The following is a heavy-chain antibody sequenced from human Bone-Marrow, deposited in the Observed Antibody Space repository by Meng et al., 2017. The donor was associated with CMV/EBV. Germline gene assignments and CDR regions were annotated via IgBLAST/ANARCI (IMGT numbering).Heavy chain of an antibody. V-gene: IGHV3-74*01. CDR1: GFTFSSYW. D-gene: IGHD1-26*01. J-gene: IGHJ4*02. CDR2: IDNNDGRST. Sequence: GGRGGGYVRPGGSRGLSCAGSGFTFSSYWMHWVRQRSGKGLEWVSRIDNNDGRSTSYADSVRGRFTISRDNAKNTLYSQMDSLRVEDTAVYYCARGVAESLGWEMGYWGQGTLVTVSS. CDR3: ARGVAESLGWEMGY.